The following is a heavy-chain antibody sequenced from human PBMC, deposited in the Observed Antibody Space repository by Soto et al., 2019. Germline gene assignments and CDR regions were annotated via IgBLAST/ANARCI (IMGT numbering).Heavy chain of an antibody. CDR1: GASISGYY. J-gene: IGHJ4*02. CDR2: IYYSGST. V-gene: IGHV4-59*01. Sequence: SETLSLTCTVSGASISGYYWSWIRQPPGKGLEWIGYIYYSGSTKYNPSLKSRVTISVDTSKKQFSLKLSSVTAADTAVYYCARVSSRITIFGVVISDFDYWGQGTLVTVSS. CDR3: ARVSSRITIFGVVISDFDY. D-gene: IGHD3-3*01.